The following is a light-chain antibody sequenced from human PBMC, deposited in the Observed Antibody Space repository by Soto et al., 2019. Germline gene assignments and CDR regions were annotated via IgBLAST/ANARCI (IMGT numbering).Light chain of an antibody. CDR1: QGIRYD. CDR3: LQEYNYPLT. CDR2: TAS. J-gene: IGKJ4*01. V-gene: IGKV1-6*01. Sequence: AIQMTQSPSSLSASVGDRVPITCRASQGIRYDLGLYQVKPGKAPKLLIYTASNLQSGVPSRFSGSGSGTDFTLTISSLQPEDFATYYCLQEYNYPLTFGGGTKVEIK.